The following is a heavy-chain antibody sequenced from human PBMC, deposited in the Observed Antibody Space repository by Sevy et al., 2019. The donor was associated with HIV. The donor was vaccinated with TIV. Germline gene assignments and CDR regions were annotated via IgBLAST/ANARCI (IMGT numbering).Heavy chain of an antibody. V-gene: IGHV3-21*01. CDR3: ARDLGRGTIVGVVISL. Sequence: GGSLRLSCAASGFTFSSYSMNWVRQAPGKGLEWVSSISSSSSYIYYADSVKGRFTTSRDNAKNSLYLQMNSLRAEDTAVYYCARDLGRGTIVGVVISLWGQGTMVTVSS. J-gene: IGHJ3*01. CDR1: GFTFSSYS. CDR2: ISSSSSYI. D-gene: IGHD3-3*01.